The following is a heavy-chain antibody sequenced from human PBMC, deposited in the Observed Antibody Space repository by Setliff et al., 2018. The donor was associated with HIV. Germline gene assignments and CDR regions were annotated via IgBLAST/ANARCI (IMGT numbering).Heavy chain of an antibody. D-gene: IGHD2-8*01. Sequence: ASVKVSCKASGYTFTSYDINWVRQATGQGLEWMGWMNPNSGNTGYAQKLQGRVTMTTDTSTSTAYMELSRLRSDDTAVYYCATKVYCTNGVCLDAFDIWGQGTMVTVSS. CDR1: GYTFTSYD. CDR2: MNPNSGNT. CDR3: ATKVYCTNGVCLDAFDI. V-gene: IGHV1-8*02. J-gene: IGHJ3*02.